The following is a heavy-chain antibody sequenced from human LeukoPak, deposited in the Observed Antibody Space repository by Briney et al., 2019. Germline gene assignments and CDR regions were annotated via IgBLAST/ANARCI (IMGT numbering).Heavy chain of an antibody. Sequence: GGSLRLSCAASGFTLSRYWMSWVRQAPGKGLEWVANIKQDGSEKYYVDSVKGRFTISRDNAKNSLFLQMNSLRAEDTAVYYCATTMWDEGAFGIWGQGTMVTVSS. D-gene: IGHD3-10*02. CDR2: IKQDGSEK. CDR1: GFTLSRYW. J-gene: IGHJ3*02. V-gene: IGHV3-7*02. CDR3: ATTMWDEGAFGI.